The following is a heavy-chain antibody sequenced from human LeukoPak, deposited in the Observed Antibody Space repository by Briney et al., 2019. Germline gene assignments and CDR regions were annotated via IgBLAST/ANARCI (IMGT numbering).Heavy chain of an antibody. D-gene: IGHD2-2*01. J-gene: IGHJ6*03. CDR3: GRVVVVPAAIGYYYYYMDV. V-gene: IGHV4-39*07. Sequence: SETLSLTCTVSGGSISSSSYYWGWIRQPPGKGLEWIGSIYYSGSTYYNPSLKSRVTISVDTSKNQFSLKLSSVTAADTAGYYWGRVVVVPAAIGYYYYYMDVWGKGTTVTVSS. CDR2: IYYSGST. CDR1: GGSISSSSYY.